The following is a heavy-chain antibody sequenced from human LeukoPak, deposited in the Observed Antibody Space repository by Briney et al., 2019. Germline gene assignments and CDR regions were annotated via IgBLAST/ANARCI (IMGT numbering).Heavy chain of an antibody. Sequence: PGGSLRLSCAGSGFTSSTYGMHWVGHAPGKGLEGVAVISYDGCSIYYADSVKGRFTISRNNSKDTLYLQRNSLRGEDPAWYYCTKAQLPGHELGNCYFVCWGEGTLGTVS. CDR1: GFTSSTYG. J-gene: IGHJ4*02. CDR3: TKAQLPGHELGNCYFVC. V-gene: IGHV3-30*18. CDR2: ISYDGCSI. D-gene: IGHD7-27*01.